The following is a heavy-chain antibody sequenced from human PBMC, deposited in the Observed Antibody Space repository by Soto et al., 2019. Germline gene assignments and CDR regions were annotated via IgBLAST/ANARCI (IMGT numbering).Heavy chain of an antibody. D-gene: IGHD5-18*01. J-gene: IGHJ6*02. V-gene: IGHV5-51*01. CDR3: ARLGLDTAKGDYYCSCGMDA. Sequence: PGESLKISCKGSGYSFTSYWIGWVRQMPGKGLEWMGIIYPGDSDTRYSPSFQGQVTISADKSISTAYLQWSSLKASDTAMYYRARLGLDTAKGDYYCSCGMDAWGQGTTVTVSS. CDR1: GYSFTSYW. CDR2: IYPGDSDT.